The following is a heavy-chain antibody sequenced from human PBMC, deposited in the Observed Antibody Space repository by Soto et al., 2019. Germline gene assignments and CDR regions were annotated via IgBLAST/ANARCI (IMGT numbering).Heavy chain of an antibody. CDR3: TTGLSNGYYNFDY. Sequence: GGSLRLSCAASGFNFSNAWMSWVRQAPGKGLKWIGRIKGEADNGTTDYAAPVKVRITISSDHSKDTLYLLINSLKTEDTAVYYCTTGLSNGYYNFDYWGQGT. V-gene: IGHV3-15*01. CDR2: IKGEADNGTT. CDR1: GFNFSNAW. J-gene: IGHJ4*02. D-gene: IGHD3-22*01.